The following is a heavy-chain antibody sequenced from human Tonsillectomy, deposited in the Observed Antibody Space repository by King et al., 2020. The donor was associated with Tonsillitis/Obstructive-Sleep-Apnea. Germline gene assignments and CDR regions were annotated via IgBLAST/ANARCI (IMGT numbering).Heavy chain of an antibody. J-gene: IGHJ4*02. CDR1: GGSISSYY. V-gene: IGHV4-59*01. CDR2: IYYTGST. CDR3: ASRDF. Sequence: VQLQESGPGLVKPSETLSLTCTVSGGSISSYYWSWIRQPPGKGLEWIGYIYYTGSTNYHPSLKSRVTISVDTSKNQFSLKLSSVTAADTAVYYCASRDFWGQGTLVTVSS.